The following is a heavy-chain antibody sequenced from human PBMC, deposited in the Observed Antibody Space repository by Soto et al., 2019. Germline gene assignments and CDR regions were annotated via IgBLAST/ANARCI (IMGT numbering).Heavy chain of an antibody. Sequence: QVQLQESGPGLVKPSQTLSLTCTVSGGSISSVGYYWSWIRQHAGKGLEWIGYIYYSGRTYHNPSLKTRVTIAVDTSKNQCSLKLSSVTAADTAVYYCARHFRATMVRGVPYGMDVWGQGTTVTVSS. D-gene: IGHD3-10*01. CDR3: ARHFRATMVRGVPYGMDV. V-gene: IGHV4-31*03. CDR1: GGSISSVGYY. CDR2: IYYSGRT. J-gene: IGHJ6*01.